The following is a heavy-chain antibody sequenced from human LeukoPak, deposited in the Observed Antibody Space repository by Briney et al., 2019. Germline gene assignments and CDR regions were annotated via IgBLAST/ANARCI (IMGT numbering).Heavy chain of an antibody. CDR2: IYYSGST. J-gene: IGHJ4*02. V-gene: IGHV4-59*01. D-gene: IGHD5-18*01. CDR3: AREGAVGYSYGYDY. CDR1: GGSISSYY. Sequence: SETLSLTCTVSGGSISSYYWSWIRQPPGKGLEWIGYIYYSGSTNYNPSLKSRVTISVDTSKNQFSLKLSSVTAADTAVYYCAREGAVGYSYGYDYWGQGTLVTVSS.